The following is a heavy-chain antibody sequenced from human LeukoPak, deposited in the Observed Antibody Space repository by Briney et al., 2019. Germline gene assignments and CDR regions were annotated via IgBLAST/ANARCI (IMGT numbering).Heavy chain of an antibody. V-gene: IGHV1-69*05. CDR1: GGTFSSYA. CDR3: ARESPPYDYVWGSYRSGFDY. CDR2: IIPIFGTA. D-gene: IGHD3-16*02. J-gene: IGHJ4*02. Sequence: GASVKVSCKASGGTFSSYAISWVRQAPGQGLEWMGGIIPIFGTANYAQKFQGRVTITTDESTSTAYMELSSLRSEDTAVYYCARESPPYDYVWGSYRSGFDYWGQGTLVTVSS.